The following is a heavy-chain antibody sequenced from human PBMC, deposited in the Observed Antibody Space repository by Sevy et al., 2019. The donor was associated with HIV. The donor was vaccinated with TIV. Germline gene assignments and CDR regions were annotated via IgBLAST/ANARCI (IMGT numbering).Heavy chain of an antibody. CDR3: ARGEYGDYDY. CDR1: GGSFSGYY. Sequence: SETLSLTCAVYGGSFSGYYWSWIRQPPGKGLEWIGEINHSGSTNYNPSLKSRVTISVDTSKNQFSLKLSSVTAADTAVYYCARGEYGDYDYWGQGILVTVSS. D-gene: IGHD4-17*01. J-gene: IGHJ4*02. CDR2: INHSGST. V-gene: IGHV4-34*01.